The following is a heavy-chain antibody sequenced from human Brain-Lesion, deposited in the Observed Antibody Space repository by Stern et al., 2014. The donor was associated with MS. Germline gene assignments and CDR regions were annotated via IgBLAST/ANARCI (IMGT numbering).Heavy chain of an antibody. J-gene: IGHJ6*02. V-gene: IGHV4-61*02. CDR3: ARGRVVPGFQYYATDV. Sequence: VQLVESGPGLVKPSQTLSLSCTVSGGSISSGGYYWSWIRQPAGKGLEWIGRIFNSGSTSYNPPLKSRGTISIDMSKNQFSQWLNPMTAADTAVYYCARGRVVPGFQYYATDVWGQGTTVIVSS. CDR1: GGSISSGGYY. CDR2: IFNSGST. D-gene: IGHD2-2*01.